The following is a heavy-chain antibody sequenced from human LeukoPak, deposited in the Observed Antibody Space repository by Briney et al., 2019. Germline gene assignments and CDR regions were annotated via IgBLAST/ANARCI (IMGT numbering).Heavy chain of an antibody. D-gene: IGHD4-17*01. J-gene: IGHJ4*02. CDR3: ARISGANFDY. CDR2: IIPIFGTT. V-gene: IGHV1-69*13. CDR1: GGALSSYA. Sequence: GASVKVSCKASGGALSSYAITWVRQAPGQGLEWMGGIIPIFGTTNYAQKFQGRVTITADESTSTAYMELSSLRSEDTAVYYCARISGANFDYWGQGTLVTVSS.